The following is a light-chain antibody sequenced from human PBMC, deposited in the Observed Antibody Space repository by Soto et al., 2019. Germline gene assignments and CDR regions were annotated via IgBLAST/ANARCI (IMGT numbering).Light chain of an antibody. J-gene: IGKJ4*01. V-gene: IGKV3-11*01. CDR1: QSVSSY. Sequence: EIVLTQSPATLSLSPGERATLSCRASQSVSSYLAWYQQKPGQAPRLLIYDTSNRATGIPARFSGSGSGTDFTLTISSLEPEDFAVYYFQQRSNWPWTFGGGTKVEIK. CDR2: DTS. CDR3: QQRSNWPWT.